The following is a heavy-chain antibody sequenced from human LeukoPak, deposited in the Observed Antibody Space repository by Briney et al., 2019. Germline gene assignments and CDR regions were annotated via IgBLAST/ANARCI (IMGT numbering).Heavy chain of an antibody. Sequence: GESLQISCAASGFTFSSYGMHWVRPAPGKGLEWVAVISYDGSNKYYADSVKGRFTISRDNSKNTLYLQMNSLRAEDTAVYYCARGGSSKRGYNWFDPWGQGTLVTVSS. D-gene: IGHD1-26*01. CDR3: ARGGSSKRGYNWFDP. V-gene: IGHV3-30*03. J-gene: IGHJ5*02. CDR2: ISYDGSNK. CDR1: GFTFSSYG.